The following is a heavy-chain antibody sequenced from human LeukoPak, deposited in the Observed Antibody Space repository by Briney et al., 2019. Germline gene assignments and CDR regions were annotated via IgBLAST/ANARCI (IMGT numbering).Heavy chain of an antibody. CDR2: IYYSGIT. Sequence: PSETLSLTCTVSGGSISNYYWNCIRQPPGKGLEWIGYIYYSGITNYNPSLKSRVTISVDTSKNQFSLSLSAVTAADTAMYYRAREDAVSSDDAFDLWGQGTMVTVS. CDR3: AREDAVSSDDAFDL. CDR1: GGSISNYY. V-gene: IGHV4-59*12. D-gene: IGHD6-19*01. J-gene: IGHJ3*01.